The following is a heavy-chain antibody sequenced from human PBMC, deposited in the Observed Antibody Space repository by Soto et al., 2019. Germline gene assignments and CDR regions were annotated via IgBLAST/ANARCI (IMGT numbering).Heavy chain of an antibody. CDR2: ISGSGGST. D-gene: IGHD3-9*01. Sequence: EVQLLESGGGLVQPGGSLRLSCAASGFTFSSYAMSWVRQAPGKGLEWVSAISGSGGSTYYADSGKGRFSISRDNSKNTLYLQMNSLRAEDTAVYYCAKDSFLSYYDILADLGYWGQGTLVTVSS. CDR1: GFTFSSYA. J-gene: IGHJ4*02. V-gene: IGHV3-23*01. CDR3: AKDSFLSYYDILADLGY.